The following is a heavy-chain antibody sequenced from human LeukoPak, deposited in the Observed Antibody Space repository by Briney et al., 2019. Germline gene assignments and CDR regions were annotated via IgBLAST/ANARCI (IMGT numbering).Heavy chain of an antibody. CDR1: GGSISSGGYY. Sequence: SQTLSLTCTVSGGSISSGGYYWSWIRQHPGKGLEWIGYIYYSGSTYYNPSLKSRVTISVDTSKNQFSLKLSSVTAADTAVYYCARGEIAYFDYWGQGTLVTVSS. V-gene: IGHV4-31*03. J-gene: IGHJ4*02. CDR3: ARGEIAYFDY. CDR2: IYYSGST.